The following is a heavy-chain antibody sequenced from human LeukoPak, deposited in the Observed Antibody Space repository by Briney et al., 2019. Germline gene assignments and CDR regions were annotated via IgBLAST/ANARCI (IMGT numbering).Heavy chain of an antibody. D-gene: IGHD2-15*01. J-gene: IGHJ3*02. CDR2: IGTTVDT. Sequence: GGSLRLSCAASGFTLSSYDMHCVRHTTGKGLEWVSGIGTTVDTFYPGSVTGRFTISRENAKNSWYLQMNSLRDGDTAIYYCARVSYCSAVTCVHGAFDIWGQATMVTVSS. CDR1: GFTLSSYD. CDR3: ARVSYCSAVTCVHGAFDI. V-gene: IGHV3-13*01.